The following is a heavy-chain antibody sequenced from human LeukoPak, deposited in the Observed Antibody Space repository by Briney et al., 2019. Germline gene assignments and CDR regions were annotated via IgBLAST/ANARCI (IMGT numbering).Heavy chain of an antibody. D-gene: IGHD1-26*01. J-gene: IGHJ5*02. CDR3: ARDHAEEWERGWFDP. Sequence: SETLSLTCAVYGGSFSGYYWSWIRQPPGKGLEWIGEINHSGSTNYNPSLKSRVTISVDTSKNQFSLKLSSVTAADTAVYYCARDHAEEWERGWFDPWGQGTLVTVSS. CDR2: INHSGST. V-gene: IGHV4-34*01. CDR1: GGSFSGYY.